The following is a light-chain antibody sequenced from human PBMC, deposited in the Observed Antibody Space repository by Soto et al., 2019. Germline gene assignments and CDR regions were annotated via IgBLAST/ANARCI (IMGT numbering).Light chain of an antibody. CDR2: DAS. Sequence: EIVLTQSPATLSLSPGERATLSCRASQSVSSNLAWYQQKPGQAPRLLIYDASNRATGIPARFSGSGSGTDFTLTIISLEPEDFAVYYCQQRSNWPPGSTFGPGTKVDI. J-gene: IGKJ3*01. CDR3: QQRSNWPPGST. CDR1: QSVSSN. V-gene: IGKV3-11*01.